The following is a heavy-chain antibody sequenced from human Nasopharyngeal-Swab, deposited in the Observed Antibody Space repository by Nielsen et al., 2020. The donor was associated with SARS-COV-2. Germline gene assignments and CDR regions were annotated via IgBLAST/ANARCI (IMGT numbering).Heavy chain of an antibody. CDR3: ASHYDSSGYYYRFLGAFDI. V-gene: IGHV7-4-1*02. Sequence: WVRQAPGQGLEWMGWLNTNTGNPTYAPGFTGRFVFSLDTSVSTAYLQISSLKAEDTAVYYCASHYDSSGYYYRFLGAFDIWCQGTMVTVSS. D-gene: IGHD3-22*01. J-gene: IGHJ3*02. CDR2: LNTNTGNP.